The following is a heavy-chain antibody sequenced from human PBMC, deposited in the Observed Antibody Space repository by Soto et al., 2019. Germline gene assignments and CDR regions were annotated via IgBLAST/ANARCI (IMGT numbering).Heavy chain of an antibody. V-gene: IGHV4-30-4*01. CDR1: GGSISSGDYY. D-gene: IGHD2-15*01. Sequence: QVQLQESGPGLVKPSQTLSLTCTVSGGSISSGDYYWRWIRQPPGKGLEWIGYIYYSGSTYYNPSLKSRDTISVDTSKNPFSLKLSSVTAADRAVYYCARGIGGSLYNWFDPWGQGTMVTVSS. CDR3: ARGIGGSLYNWFDP. J-gene: IGHJ5*02. CDR2: IYYSGST.